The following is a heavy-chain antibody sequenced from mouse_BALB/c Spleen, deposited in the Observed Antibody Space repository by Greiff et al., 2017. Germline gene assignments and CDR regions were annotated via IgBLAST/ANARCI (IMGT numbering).Heavy chain of an antibody. CDR2: ISDGGSYT. CDR3: ASGGRGSSPWFAY. V-gene: IGHV5-4*02. Sequence: EVKVVESGGGLVKPGGSLKLSCAASGFTFSDYYMYWVRQTPEKRLEWVATISDGGSYTYYPDSVKGRFTVSRDNAKNNLYLQMSSLKSEDTAMYYCASGGRGSSPWFAYWGQGTLVTVSA. CDR1: GFTFSDYY. D-gene: IGHD1-1*01. J-gene: IGHJ3*01.